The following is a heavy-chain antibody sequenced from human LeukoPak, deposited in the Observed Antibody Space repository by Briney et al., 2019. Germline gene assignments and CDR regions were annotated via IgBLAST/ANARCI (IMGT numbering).Heavy chain of an antibody. CDR1: GYTFTSYD. CDR2: INTNTGNP. V-gene: IGHV7-4-1*02. J-gene: IGHJ6*03. D-gene: IGHD5-24*01. CDR3: AKSPLEMATITYYYYYMDV. Sequence: GASVKVSCKASGYTFTSYDINWVRQAPGQGLEWMGWINTNTGNPTYAQGFTGRFVFSLDTSVSTAYLQISSLKAEDTAVYYCAKSPLEMATITYYYYYMDVWGKGTTVTVSS.